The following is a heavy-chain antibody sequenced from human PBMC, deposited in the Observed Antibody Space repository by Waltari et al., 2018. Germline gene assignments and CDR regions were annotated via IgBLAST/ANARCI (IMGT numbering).Heavy chain of an antibody. Sequence: QITLKESGPTLVKPTQTLTLTCTFSGFSLSTRGVGVGWIRQPPGKALEWLALIYWNDDKRYSPSLKSRLTITKDTSKNQVVLTMTNMDPVDTATYYCAHKGWGLNFDYWGQGTLVTVSS. J-gene: IGHJ4*02. CDR3: AHKGWGLNFDY. V-gene: IGHV2-5*01. D-gene: IGHD7-27*01. CDR2: IYWNDDK. CDR1: GFSLSTRGVG.